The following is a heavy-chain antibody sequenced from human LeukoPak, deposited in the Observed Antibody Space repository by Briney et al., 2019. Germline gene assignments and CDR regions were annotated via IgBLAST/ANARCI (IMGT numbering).Heavy chain of an antibody. V-gene: IGHV1-2*02. Sequence: ASVKVSCKSSGFTFTAHYIHWVRQGPGQGLEWMGYIGPHSTFTSSPQEFQGRVTMTRDASMSTAYMELTRLTSDDTAVYYCVREGEGPLSKDFDYWGQGTLVTVSS. J-gene: IGHJ4*02. CDR2: IGPHSTFT. CDR3: VREGEGPLSKDFDY. D-gene: IGHD2/OR15-2a*01. CDR1: GFTFTAHY.